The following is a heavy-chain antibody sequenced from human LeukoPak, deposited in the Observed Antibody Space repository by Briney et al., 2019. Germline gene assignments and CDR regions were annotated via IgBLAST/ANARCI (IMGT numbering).Heavy chain of an antibody. CDR2: INHLGSQT. V-gene: IGHV3-11*05. Sequence: GGSLRLSCAASGFTFKDFYMSWVRQAPGKGLEWVSYINHLGSQTDYADSVKGRFTISRDNAKNSLSLQMDNLSVDDTAVYYCVRARFTTFVYYWGQGTLVTVSS. J-gene: IGHJ4*02. CDR1: GFTFKDFY. CDR3: VRARFTTFVYY. D-gene: IGHD1-1*01.